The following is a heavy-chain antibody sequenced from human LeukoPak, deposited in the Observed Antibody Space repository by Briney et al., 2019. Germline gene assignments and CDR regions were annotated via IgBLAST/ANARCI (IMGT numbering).Heavy chain of an antibody. Sequence: ASVKVSCKASGYTFTSYAMHWVRQAPGQRLEWMGWINAGNGNTKYSQKFQGRVTITRDTSASTAYMELSSLRSEDTAVYYCAREADWNYDAFDIWGQGTMVTVSS. J-gene: IGHJ3*02. D-gene: IGHD1-7*01. CDR1: GYTFTSYA. CDR3: AREADWNYDAFDI. CDR2: INAGNGNT. V-gene: IGHV1-3*01.